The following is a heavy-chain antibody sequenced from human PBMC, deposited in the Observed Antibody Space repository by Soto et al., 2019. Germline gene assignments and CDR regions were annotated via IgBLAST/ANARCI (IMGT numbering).Heavy chain of an antibody. Sequence: SGPTRVNPTQTLTLTCTFSGFSLTTSGVGVGWILQPPGKALEWLALIYWNDDTRYSPSLKNRVTITTDTSKNQVVLTMTNMDPVDTATYYCTLRQDTSRGPIYWGQGIMVTVSS. CDR3: TLRQDTSRGPIY. D-gene: IGHD6-13*01. CDR1: GFSLTTSGVG. J-gene: IGHJ4*02. V-gene: IGHV2-5*01. CDR2: IYWNDDT.